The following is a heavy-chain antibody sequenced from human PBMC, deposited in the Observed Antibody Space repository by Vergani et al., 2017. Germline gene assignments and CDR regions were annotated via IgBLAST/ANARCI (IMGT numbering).Heavy chain of an antibody. CDR2: ISGSGGST. V-gene: IGHV3-23*01. D-gene: IGHD4-23*01. CDR1: GFTFSSYA. Sequence: EVQLLESGGGLVQPGGSLRLSCAASGFTFSSYAMSWVRQAPGKGLEWVSAISGSGGSTYYADSVKGRFTISRDNSKNTLYLQMNSLRAEDTAVYYCAKRYYGGNSEYYYYYYGMDVWGKGTTVTVSS. CDR3: AKRYYGGNSEYYYYYYGMDV. J-gene: IGHJ6*04.